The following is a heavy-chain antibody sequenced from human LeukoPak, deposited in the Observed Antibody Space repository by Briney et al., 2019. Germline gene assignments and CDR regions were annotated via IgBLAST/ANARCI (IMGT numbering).Heavy chain of an antibody. CDR3: ARGDTIFGVVDY. CDR1: GFSVSSNC. D-gene: IGHD3-3*01. Sequence: PGGSLRLSCAASGFSVSSNCMSWVRQAPGKGLECVSVIYSGDITYYADSVKGRFTISRDNAKNSLYLQMNSLRAEDTAVYYCARGDTIFGVVDYWGQGTLVTVSS. V-gene: IGHV3-53*01. CDR2: IYSGDIT. J-gene: IGHJ4*02.